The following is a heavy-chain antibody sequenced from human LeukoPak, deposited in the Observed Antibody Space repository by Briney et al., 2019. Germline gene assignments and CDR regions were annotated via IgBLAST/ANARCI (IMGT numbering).Heavy chain of an antibody. D-gene: IGHD3-10*01. Sequence: SETLSLTCAVSGGSISSSNWWSWVRQPPGKGLEWIGYIYYSGSTNYNPSLKSRVTISVDTSKNQFSLKLSSVTAADTAVYYCARGDYYGSGLDYWGQGTLVTVSS. CDR1: GGSISSSNW. CDR3: ARGDYYGSGLDY. V-gene: IGHV4-4*02. CDR2: IYYSGST. J-gene: IGHJ4*02.